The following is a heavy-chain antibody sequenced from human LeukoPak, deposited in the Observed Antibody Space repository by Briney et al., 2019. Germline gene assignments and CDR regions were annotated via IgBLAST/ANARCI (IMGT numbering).Heavy chain of an antibody. CDR1: GYSISSGYH. Sequence: PSETLSLTCTVSGYSISSGYHWGWIRQPPGKGLEWIANIDHTGNTYYSPSLKSRVTISLDTSKNQFSPKLSSVTAADTAVYYCARRDYDILTGYYGNSFDPWGQGTLVTVSS. V-gene: IGHV4-38-2*02. J-gene: IGHJ5*02. CDR3: ARRDYDILTGYYGNSFDP. D-gene: IGHD3-9*01. CDR2: IDHTGNT.